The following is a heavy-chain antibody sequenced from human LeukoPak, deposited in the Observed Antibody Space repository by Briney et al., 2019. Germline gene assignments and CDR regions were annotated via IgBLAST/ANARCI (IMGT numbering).Heavy chain of an antibody. Sequence: GGSLRLSCAASGFTFSGSAMHWVRQASGKGLEWVGRIRSKANSYATAYAASVKGRFTISRDDSKNTAYLQMNSLKTEDTAVYYCTRRAPSGSYSGDAFDIWGQGTMVTVSS. V-gene: IGHV3-73*01. CDR1: GFTFSGSA. D-gene: IGHD1-26*01. CDR3: TRRAPSGSYSGDAFDI. J-gene: IGHJ3*02. CDR2: IRSKANSYAT.